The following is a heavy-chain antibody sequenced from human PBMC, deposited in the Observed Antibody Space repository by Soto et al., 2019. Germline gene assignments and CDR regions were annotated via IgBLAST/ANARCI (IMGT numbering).Heavy chain of an antibody. CDR3: ARAPHYYDSSGYYYLNYYYYGMDV. Sequence: SDTLSLTCTVSGGSISSGGYYWSWIRQHPGKGLEWIGYIYYSGSTYYNPSLKSRVTISVDTSKNQFSLKLSSVTAADTAVYYCARAPHYYDSSGYYYLNYYYYGMDVWGQGTTVTVSS. D-gene: IGHD3-22*01. J-gene: IGHJ6*02. CDR1: GGSISSGGYY. V-gene: IGHV4-31*03. CDR2: IYYSGST.